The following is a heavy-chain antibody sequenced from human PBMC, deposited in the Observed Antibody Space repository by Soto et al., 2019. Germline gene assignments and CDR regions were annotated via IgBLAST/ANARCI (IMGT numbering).Heavy chain of an antibody. J-gene: IGHJ6*02. CDR1: VVSFNNNG. Sequence: QVQLVQSGAEVKKPGYSVKVSCKTSVVSFNNNGIGWVRQAPGHGLEWMGGVSPPFRTSNYARKFQGRISITADASTGTVNMELSSLTSEDTAQYYCARVLYYGSGSYSPYGMDVWGQGTTVTVSS. CDR3: ARVLYYGSGSYSPYGMDV. D-gene: IGHD3-10*01. CDR2: VSPPFRTS. V-gene: IGHV1-69*01.